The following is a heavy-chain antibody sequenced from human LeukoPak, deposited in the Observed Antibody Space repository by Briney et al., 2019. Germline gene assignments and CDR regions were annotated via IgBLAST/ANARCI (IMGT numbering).Heavy chain of an antibody. CDR1: GFTFSSYG. D-gene: IGHD2-15*01. Sequence: GGSLRLSCAASGFTFSSYGMLWVRQAPGKGLEGVAFIRYDGSNKYYADSVKGRFTISRDNSKNTLYLQMNSLRAEDTAVYYCAKDYYCSGGSCYFASPMNFDYWGQGTLVTVSS. J-gene: IGHJ4*02. CDR2: IRYDGSNK. V-gene: IGHV3-30*02. CDR3: AKDYYCSGGSCYFASPMNFDY.